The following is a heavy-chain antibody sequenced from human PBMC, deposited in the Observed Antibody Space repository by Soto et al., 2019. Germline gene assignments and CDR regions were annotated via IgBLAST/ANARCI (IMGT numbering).Heavy chain of an antibody. V-gene: IGHV3-48*03. CDR1: GSTFSSSE. CDR3: ASVNLRFSYCIGV. Sequence: GGSLRLSCAASGSTFSSSEMHWVRQAPGKGLEWISYISKSSSVIYYADSVKGRFTISRDNTKNLLYLQMNSLRADDTAVYFCASVNLRFSYCIGVWGQGTTVTVSS. CDR2: ISKSSSVI. J-gene: IGHJ6*02. D-gene: IGHD3-3*01.